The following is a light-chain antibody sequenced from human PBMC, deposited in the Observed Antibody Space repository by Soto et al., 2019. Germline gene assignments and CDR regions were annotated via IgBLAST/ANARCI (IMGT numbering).Light chain of an antibody. Sequence: QSALSQPASVSGSPGQSITISCTGTSRDVGGYNYVSWYQQHPGQAPKLIIYDVTNRPSGVSSRFSGSKSGNTASLTISGLQPEDEADYYCSSYKSSSTYVFGTGTKVTVL. CDR2: DVT. CDR1: SRDVGGYNY. J-gene: IGLJ1*01. V-gene: IGLV2-14*01. CDR3: SSYKSSSTYV.